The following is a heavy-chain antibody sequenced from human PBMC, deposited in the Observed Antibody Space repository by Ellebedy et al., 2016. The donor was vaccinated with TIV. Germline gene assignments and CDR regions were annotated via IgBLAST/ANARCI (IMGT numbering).Heavy chain of an antibody. CDR2: ISTDGAYL. J-gene: IGHJ4*02. V-gene: IGHV3-21*06. CDR1: GFIFSRFS. Sequence: GGSLRLSXAGSGFIFSRFSINWIRQAPGKGLKWVSSISTDGAYLYYAASVEGRFTASRNNAQNSVSLHMSGLRDEDTAVYYCAKEGALTSTPDSWGQGTLVTVSS. D-gene: IGHD5/OR15-5a*01. CDR3: AKEGALTSTPDS.